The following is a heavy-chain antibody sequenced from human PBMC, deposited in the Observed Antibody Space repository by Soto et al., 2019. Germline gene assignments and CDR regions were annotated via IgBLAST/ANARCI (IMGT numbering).Heavy chain of an antibody. V-gene: IGHV1-69*01. D-gene: IGHD6-13*01. CDR3: ARSAVIAAAGIAVAVTGRLWFDP. CDR1: VGTFSSYA. J-gene: IGHJ5*02. CDR2: IIPIFGKA. Sequence: QVQLVQSGAEVKKPWSSVKVSCKASVGTFSSYAISWVRQAPGQGLEGMGWIIPIFGKANYAQKFQGRVTITADETTSKAYIELSSLKSDDTAVYYCARSAVIAAAGIAVAVTGRLWFDPWGQGTLVTVSS.